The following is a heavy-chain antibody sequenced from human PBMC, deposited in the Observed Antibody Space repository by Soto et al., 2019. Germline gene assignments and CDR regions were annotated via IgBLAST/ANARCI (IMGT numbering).Heavy chain of an antibody. D-gene: IGHD2-2*02. CDR3: AKSPNFYCSSPNCYKYYFDY. CDR1: GFTFNTYG. Sequence: QDHLVESGGGVVQPGTSLRLSCAASGFTFNTYGMHWVRQAPGKGLEWVAVISYDGSDKFYADSVKGRFTISRDNSKNTLHLQMSSLRPEDTAIYYCAKSPNFYCSSPNCYKYYFDYWGQGTLVTVSS. J-gene: IGHJ4*02. V-gene: IGHV3-30*18. CDR2: ISYDGSDK.